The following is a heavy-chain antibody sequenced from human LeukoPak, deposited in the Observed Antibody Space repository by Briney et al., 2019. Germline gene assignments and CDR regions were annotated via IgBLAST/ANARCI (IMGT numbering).Heavy chain of an antibody. V-gene: IGHV3-7*01. CDR3: ARKGLPDY. J-gene: IGHJ4*02. CDR2: IKQDGSQT. CDR1: GFTFSDYW. Sequence: PGGSLRLSCAASGFTFSDYWMAWVRQAPGKGLEWMANIKQDGSQTYYEDSVKGRFTISRDNAKNSLYLQMNSLRAEDTALYYCARKGLPDYWGQGTLVTVSS.